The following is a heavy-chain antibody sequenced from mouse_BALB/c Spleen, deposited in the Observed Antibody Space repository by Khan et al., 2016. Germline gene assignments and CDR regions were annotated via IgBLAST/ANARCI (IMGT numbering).Heavy chain of an antibody. CDR1: EYTFTNYG. CDR2: INTNTGEP. V-gene: IGHV9-3*02. J-gene: IGHJ4*01. Sequence: QIQLVQSGPELKKPGVTVKISCKASEYTFTNYGMNWVKQAPGNGLKWMGWINTNTGEPTYAEEFKGRFAFSLEASASTAYLQINNLKNEDSATYFCARTGDYPYYAMDYWGQGTSVTVSS. CDR3: ARTGDYPYYAMDY. D-gene: IGHD2-13*01.